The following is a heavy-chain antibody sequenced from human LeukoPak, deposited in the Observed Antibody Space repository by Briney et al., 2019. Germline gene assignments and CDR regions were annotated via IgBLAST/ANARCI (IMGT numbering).Heavy chain of an antibody. CDR2: IIPIFGTA. Sequence: ASVKVSFTASGGTFSSYAISWVRQAPGQGLEWMGGIIPIFGTANYAQKFQGRVTITADESTSTAYMELSSLRSEDTAVYYCASSGKLAAAGTIGYWGQGTLVTVSS. CDR3: ASSGKLAAAGTIGY. J-gene: IGHJ4*02. V-gene: IGHV1-69*13. CDR1: GGTFSSYA. D-gene: IGHD6-13*01.